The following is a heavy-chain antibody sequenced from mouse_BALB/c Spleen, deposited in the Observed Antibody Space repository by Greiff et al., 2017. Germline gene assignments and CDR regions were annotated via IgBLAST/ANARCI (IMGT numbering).Heavy chain of an antibody. V-gene: IGHV5-6-5*01. D-gene: IGHD2-4*01. CDR2: ISSGGST. Sequence: EVQGVESGGGLVKPGGSLKLSCAASGFTFSSYAMSWVRQTPEKRLEWVASISSGGSTYYPDSVKGRFTISRDNARNILYLQMSSLRSEDTAMYYCARPYDYDRWFAYWGQGTLVTVSA. CDR1: GFTFSSYA. J-gene: IGHJ3*01. CDR3: ARPYDYDRWFAY.